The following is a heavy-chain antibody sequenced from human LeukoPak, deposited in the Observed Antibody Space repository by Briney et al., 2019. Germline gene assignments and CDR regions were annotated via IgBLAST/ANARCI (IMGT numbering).Heavy chain of an antibody. J-gene: IGHJ4*02. CDR2: ISSSSSYI. V-gene: IGHV3-21*01. Sequence: GGSLRLSCAASGFTFSSYSMNWVRQAPGKGLEWVSSISSSSSYIYYADSVKGRFTISRDNAKNSLYLQMNSLRAEDTAVYYCARDGDYGDYIDYWGQGTLVTISS. D-gene: IGHD4-17*01. CDR3: ARDGDYGDYIDY. CDR1: GFTFSSYS.